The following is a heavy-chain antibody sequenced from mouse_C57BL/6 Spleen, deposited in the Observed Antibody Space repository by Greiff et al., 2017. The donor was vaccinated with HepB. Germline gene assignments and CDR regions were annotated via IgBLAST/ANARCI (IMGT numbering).Heavy chain of an antibody. D-gene: IGHD2-4*01. CDR2: IYPGSGST. CDR1: GYTFTSYW. Sequence: VQLQQSGAELVKPGASVKMSCKASGYTFTSYWITWVKQRPGQGLEWIGDIYPGSGSTNYNEKFKSKATLTVDTSSSTAYMQLSSLTSEDSAVYYCARPYYDYDRAMDYWGQGTSVTVSS. CDR3: ARPYYDYDRAMDY. V-gene: IGHV1-55*01. J-gene: IGHJ4*01.